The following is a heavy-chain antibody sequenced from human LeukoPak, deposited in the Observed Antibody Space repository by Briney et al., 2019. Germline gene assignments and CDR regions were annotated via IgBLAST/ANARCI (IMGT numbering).Heavy chain of an antibody. V-gene: IGHV3-7*04. D-gene: IGHD2-15*01. J-gene: IGHJ4*02. CDR2: IKEDGNRI. CDR1: GFTFSTYW. Sequence: GGSLRLSCAASGFTFSTYWMSWVRQAPGKGLEWVANIKEDGNRIYYVDSVKGRFTISRDNAQNSLYLQMNSLRAEDTAVYYCARGDCSGGSCYLSLTTIDYWGQGTLVTVSS. CDR3: ARGDCSGGSCYLSLTTIDY.